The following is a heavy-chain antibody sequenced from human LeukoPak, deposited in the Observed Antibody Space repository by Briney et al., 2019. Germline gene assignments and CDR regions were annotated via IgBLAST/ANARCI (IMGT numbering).Heavy chain of an antibody. D-gene: IGHD6-19*01. CDR2: INHSGST. CDR3: ARGVGGWHI. CDR1: GGSFSGYY. V-gene: IGHV4-34*01. J-gene: IGHJ4*02. Sequence: SETLSFTCAVYGGSFSGYYWSWIRQPPGKGLEWIGEINHSGSTNYNPSLKSRVTISVDTSKNQSSLKLSSVTAADTAVYYGARGVGGWHIWGQGTLVTVPS.